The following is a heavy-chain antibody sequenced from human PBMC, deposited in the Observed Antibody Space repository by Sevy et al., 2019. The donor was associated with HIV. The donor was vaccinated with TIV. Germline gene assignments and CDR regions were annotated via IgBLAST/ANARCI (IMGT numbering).Heavy chain of an antibody. D-gene: IGHD2-21*02. CDR3: ARAGGDWDIDY. CDR1: GFTFSDYY. Sequence: GGSLRLSCAASGFTFSDYYMSWVRQAPGKGLELVSYISSSGNSISYADSWKGRFTVSRDNAKNSLYLQMNSLRGEDTAVYYWARAGGDWDIDYWGQGTLVTVSS. J-gene: IGHJ4*02. CDR2: ISSSGNSI. V-gene: IGHV3-11*01.